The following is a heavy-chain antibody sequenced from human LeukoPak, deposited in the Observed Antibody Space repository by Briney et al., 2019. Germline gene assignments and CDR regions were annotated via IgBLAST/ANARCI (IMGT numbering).Heavy chain of an antibody. J-gene: IGHJ5*02. CDR3: AQSLGASTWFGNWFDP. V-gene: IGHV4-59*05. CDR2: IYYSGRS. Sequence: GSLRLSCAASGFTFSSYEMSWVRQPPGKGPEWIGSIYYSGRSYYNPSLKSRVTISVDTPKSQFSLKLSSVTAADTAVYYCAQSLGASTWFGNWFDPWGQGTLVTVSS. CDR1: GFTFSSYE. D-gene: IGHD3-10*01.